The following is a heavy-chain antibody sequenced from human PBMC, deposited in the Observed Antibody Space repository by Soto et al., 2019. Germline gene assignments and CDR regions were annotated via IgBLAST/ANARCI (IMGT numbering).Heavy chain of an antibody. V-gene: IGHV1-3*01. Sequence: ASVKVSCKASGYTFTSYAMHWVRQAPGQRLEWMGWINAGNGNTKYSQKFQGRVTITRDTSASTAYMELSSLRSEDTAVYYCARGFYDFWSGYYPRYYYYGMDVCGQGTTVTVSS. D-gene: IGHD3-3*01. CDR2: INAGNGNT. J-gene: IGHJ6*02. CDR1: GYTFTSYA. CDR3: ARGFYDFWSGYYPRYYYYGMDV.